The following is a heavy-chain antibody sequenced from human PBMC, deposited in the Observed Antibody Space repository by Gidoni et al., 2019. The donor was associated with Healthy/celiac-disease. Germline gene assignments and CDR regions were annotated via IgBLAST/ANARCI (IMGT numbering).Heavy chain of an antibody. D-gene: IGHD3-9*01. CDR1: GGSFSGYY. J-gene: IGHJ6*02. CDR2: INHSGST. V-gene: IGHV4-34*01. CDR3: ARGGLEYFDWLLYHPYYYGMDV. Sequence: QVQLQQWGAGLLKPSETLSLTCAVYGGSFSGYYWSWIRQPPGKGLEWIGEINHSGSTNYNPSLKSRVTISADTSKNQLSLKLSSVTAADTAVYYCARGGLEYFDWLLYHPYYYGMDVWGQGTTVTVSS.